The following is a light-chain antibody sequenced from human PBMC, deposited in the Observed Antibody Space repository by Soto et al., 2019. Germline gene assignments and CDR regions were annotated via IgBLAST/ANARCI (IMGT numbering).Light chain of an antibody. Sequence: QSALTQPRSVSGSPGQSVTISCTGTSGNVGAYDRVSWYQHHPTKAPKLIIYDVSKRPSGVPDRFSGSKSDNTASLTISGLQAEDEADYYCCSYAGSSTFTYVFGTGTKLTVL. CDR1: SGNVGAYDR. J-gene: IGLJ1*01. CDR2: DVS. CDR3: CSYAGSSTFTYV. V-gene: IGLV2-11*01.